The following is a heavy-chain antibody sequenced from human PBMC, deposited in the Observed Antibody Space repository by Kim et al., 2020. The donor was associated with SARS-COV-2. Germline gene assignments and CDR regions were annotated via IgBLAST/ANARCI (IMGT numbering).Heavy chain of an antibody. CDR3: AGRVILPGGFDP. D-gene: IGHD3-16*02. Sequence: SETLSLTCTVSGGSISSYYWSWIRQPPGKGLEWIGYIYYSGSTNANPSLKSRVTISVDTSKNQFSLNLSPVTDADTAVYYCAGRVILPGGFDPWGQGTLVTVSS. CDR1: GGSISSYY. J-gene: IGHJ5*02. V-gene: IGHV4-59*01. CDR2: IYYSGST.